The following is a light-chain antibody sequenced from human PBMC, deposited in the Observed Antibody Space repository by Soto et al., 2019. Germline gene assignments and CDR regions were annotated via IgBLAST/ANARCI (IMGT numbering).Light chain of an antibody. J-gene: IGKJ3*01. Sequence: EIVLTQSPGTLSLSPGERATLSCRASQSVSNNYLAWDQQKPGQAPRLLIYGAYTRATAIPDRFSGSGSGTDFPLTISRLEPEDFAVDYCQQYVSAPLTFGPGTKVDIK. CDR3: QQYVSAPLT. V-gene: IGKV3-20*01. CDR2: GAY. CDR1: QSVSNNY.